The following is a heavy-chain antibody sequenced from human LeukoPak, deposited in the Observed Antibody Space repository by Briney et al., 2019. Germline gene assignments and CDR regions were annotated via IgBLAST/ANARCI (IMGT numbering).Heavy chain of an antibody. J-gene: IGHJ1*01. CDR2: INHSGST. Sequence: PSETLSLTCAVYGGSFSGYYWSWIRQPPGKGLEWIGEINHSGSTNYNPSLKSRVTISVDTSKNQFSLKLSSVTAADMAVYYCARGRVRPGVRYFQHWGQGTLVTVSS. V-gene: IGHV4-34*01. CDR1: GGSFSGYY. D-gene: IGHD3-10*01. CDR3: ARGRVRPGVRYFQH.